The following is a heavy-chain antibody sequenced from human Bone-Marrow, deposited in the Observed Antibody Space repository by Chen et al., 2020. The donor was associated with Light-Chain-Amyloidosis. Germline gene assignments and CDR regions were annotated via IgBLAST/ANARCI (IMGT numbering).Heavy chain of an antibody. CDR2: IIPMFQTA. D-gene: IGHD3-16*01. CDR3: ARDGQGGTPLVTALEY. J-gene: IGHJ4*02. Sequence: QVQMVQSGAEVKKPGSSVKVSCKASGGTFSNYAISWVRQAPGQGLEWMGSIIPMFQTANYAQNFQCRVTITADKATSTAYMELSILRSDDTAVYYCARDGQGGTPLVTALEYWGQGTLVTVAS. V-gene: IGHV1-69*06. CDR1: GGTFSNYA.